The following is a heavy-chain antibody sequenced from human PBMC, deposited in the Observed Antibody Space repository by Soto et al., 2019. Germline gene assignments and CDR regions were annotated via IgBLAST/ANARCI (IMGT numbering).Heavy chain of an antibody. Sequence: GESLKISCKGSGYSFFSHWIGWVRQMPGKGLEWVGIIYPADSETRYSPSFQGQVTISVDKSINTAYLQWSSLKASDTSMYYCARRPWLSGYYDYWGQGTLVTVSS. CDR1: GYSFFSHW. J-gene: IGHJ4*02. V-gene: IGHV5-51*01. CDR3: ARRPWLSGYYDY. CDR2: IYPADSET. D-gene: IGHD3-22*01.